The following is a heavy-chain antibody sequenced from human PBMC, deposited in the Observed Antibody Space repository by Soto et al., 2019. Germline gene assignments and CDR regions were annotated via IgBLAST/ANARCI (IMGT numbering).Heavy chain of an antibody. V-gene: IGHV1-69*13. CDR1: GGTFSSYA. Sequence: GASVKVSCKASGGTFSSYAISWVRQAPGQGLEWMGGIIPIFGTANYAQKFQGRVTITADESTSTAYMELSSLRSEDTAVYYCARVSPGGEVYYYYGMDVWGQGTTVTVSS. J-gene: IGHJ6*02. CDR2: IIPIFGTA. D-gene: IGHD2-15*01. CDR3: ARVSPGGEVYYYYGMDV.